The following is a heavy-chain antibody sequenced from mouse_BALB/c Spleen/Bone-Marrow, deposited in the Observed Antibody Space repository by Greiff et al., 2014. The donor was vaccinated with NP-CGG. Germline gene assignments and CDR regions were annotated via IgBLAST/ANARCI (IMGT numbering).Heavy chain of an antibody. J-gene: IGHJ2*01. Sequence: QVQLQQSGPELVKPGASVKMSCKASGCTFTSYFIHWVKQRPGQGLEWIGWIYPGDGSTNYNEKFKGKTTLTADKSSSTAYMLLSSLTSEDSAIYFCARGAPYYFDYWGQGTTLTVSS. V-gene: IGHV1S56*01. CDR2: IYPGDGST. CDR1: GCTFTSYF. D-gene: IGHD3-1*01. CDR3: ARGAPYYFDY.